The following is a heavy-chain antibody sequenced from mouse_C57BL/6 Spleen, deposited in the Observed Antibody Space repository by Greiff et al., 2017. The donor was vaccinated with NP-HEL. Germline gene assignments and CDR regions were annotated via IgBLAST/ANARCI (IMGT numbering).Heavy chain of an antibody. CDR1: GFTFSSYT. J-gene: IGHJ2*01. CDR2: ISGGGGNT. D-gene: IGHD2-3*01. V-gene: IGHV5-9*01. Sequence: EVQLVESGGGLVKPGGSLKLSCAASGFTFSSYTMSWVRQTPEKRLEWVATISGGGGNTYYPDSVKGRFTISRDNAKNTLYLQMSSLRSEDTALYYCARDGYYSYYFDYWGQGTTLTVSS. CDR3: ARDGYYSYYFDY.